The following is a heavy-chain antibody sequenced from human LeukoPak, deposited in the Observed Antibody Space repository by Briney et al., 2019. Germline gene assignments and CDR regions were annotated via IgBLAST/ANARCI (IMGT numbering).Heavy chain of an antibody. D-gene: IGHD1-26*01. CDR3: ARVVRVGATHYLDY. V-gene: IGHV3-53*01. J-gene: IGHJ4*02. Sequence: PGGSLSLSCAASGFTFSSYAMHWIRQAPGKGLEWVSVIYSGGSTYYAHSVKGRFTISTDNSKNTLYLQMNSLRAEDTAVYYCARVVRVGATHYLDYWGQGTLVTVSS. CDR1: GFTFSSYA. CDR2: IYSGGST.